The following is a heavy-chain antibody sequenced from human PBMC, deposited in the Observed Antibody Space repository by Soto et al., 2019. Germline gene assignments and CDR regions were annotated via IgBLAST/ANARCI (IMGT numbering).Heavy chain of an antibody. Sequence: QVQLVQSGAEVKKPGASVKVSCKASGYTFTSYAMHWVRQAPGQRLEWMGWINAGNGNTKYSQKFQGRVTITRDTSASTAYMELSSLRSEDTAVYYCARSGGYSYGYIYYFDYWGQGTLVTVSS. CDR3: ARSGGYSYGYIYYFDY. CDR2: INAGNGNT. D-gene: IGHD5-18*01. V-gene: IGHV1-3*01. J-gene: IGHJ4*02. CDR1: GYTFTSYA.